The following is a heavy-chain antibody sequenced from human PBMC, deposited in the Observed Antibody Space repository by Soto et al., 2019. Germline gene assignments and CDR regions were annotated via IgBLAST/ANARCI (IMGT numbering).Heavy chain of an antibody. J-gene: IGHJ6*02. CDR3: AKAPNPRNNGYSSSYYYRMDV. V-gene: IGHV3-9*01. D-gene: IGHD3-22*01. CDR2: ISWNSDDI. Sequence: EEQLVESGGGLVQSGRSLRLSCAASGFNFDDYARHWVRQDPGKGLEWVSTISWNSDDIDYADSVKGRFTISRDNAKNSVYLQMNSLRLEDTAIYFCAKAPNPRNNGYSSSYYYRMDVWGQGTTVTVSS. CDR1: GFNFDDYA.